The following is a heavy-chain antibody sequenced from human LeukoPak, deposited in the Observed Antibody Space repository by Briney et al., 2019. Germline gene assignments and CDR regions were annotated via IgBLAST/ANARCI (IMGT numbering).Heavy chain of an antibody. J-gene: IGHJ3*02. CDR2: ISGSGGST. Sequence: SGGSLRLSCAASGFTFSSYAMSWVRQAPGKGLEWVSAISGSGGSTYYADSVKGRFTISRDNSKNTLYLQMNSLRAEDTAVYYCANNRMAVAGTGAFDIWGQGTMVTVSS. V-gene: IGHV3-23*01. CDR1: GFTFSSYA. CDR3: ANNRMAVAGTGAFDI. D-gene: IGHD6-19*01.